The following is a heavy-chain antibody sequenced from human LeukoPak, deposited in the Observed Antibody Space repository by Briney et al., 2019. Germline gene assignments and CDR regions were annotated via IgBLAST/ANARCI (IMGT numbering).Heavy chain of an antibody. CDR2: ISGDGRDI. V-gene: IGHV3-21*01. CDR3: ARGHTAVTRHFDF. J-gene: IGHJ4*02. Sequence: PGGSLRLSCAASAFTFSSYGMSWVRQAPGKGLEWVSAISGDGRDIFSADALKGRFTISRDDAKNLLYLDMNSLRAEDTAVYYCARGHTAVTRHFDFWGQGTLVTVSS. D-gene: IGHD4-17*01. CDR1: AFTFSSYG.